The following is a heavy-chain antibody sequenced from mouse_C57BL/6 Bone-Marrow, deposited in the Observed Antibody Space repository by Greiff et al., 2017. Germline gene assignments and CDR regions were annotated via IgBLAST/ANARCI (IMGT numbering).Heavy chain of an antibody. CDR2: IHPSDSDT. J-gene: IGHJ1*03. V-gene: IGHV1-74*01. CDR1: GYTFTSYW. Sequence: VQLQQPGAELVKPGASVQVSCKASGYTFTSYWMHWVKQRPGQGLEWIGRIHPSDSDTNYNQKFKGKATLTVDKSSSTSYMQLSSLTSEDSAVYYCAIHPCSYWYFDVWGTGTTVTVSS. CDR3: AIHPCSYWYFDV.